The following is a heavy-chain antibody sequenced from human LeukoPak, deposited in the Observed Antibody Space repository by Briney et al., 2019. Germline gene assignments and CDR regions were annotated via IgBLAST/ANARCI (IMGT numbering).Heavy chain of an antibody. CDR1: GGSISSSNW. J-gene: IGHJ4*02. CDR3: ARVYCSSTSCYWMTFGY. Sequence: SETLSLTCAVSGGSISSSNWWSWVRQPPGKGLEWIGEIYHSGSTNYNPSLKSRVTISVDKSKNQFSLKLSSVTAADTAVYYCARVYCSSTSCYWMTFGYWGQGTLVTVSS. CDR2: IYHSGST. V-gene: IGHV4-4*02. D-gene: IGHD2-2*01.